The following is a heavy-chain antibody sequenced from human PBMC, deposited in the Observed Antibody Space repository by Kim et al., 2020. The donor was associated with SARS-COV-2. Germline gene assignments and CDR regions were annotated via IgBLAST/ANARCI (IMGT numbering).Heavy chain of an antibody. D-gene: IGHD4-17*01. J-gene: IGHJ4*02. CDR3: ARTSTVSLYYFDY. CDR1: GGTFSSYA. CDR2: IIPILGIA. V-gene: IGHV1-69*04. Sequence: SVKVSCKASGGTFSSYAISWVRQAPGQGLEWMGRIIPILGIANYAQKFQGRVTITADKSTSTAYMELSSLRSEDTAVYYCARTSTVSLYYFDYWGQGTLVTVSS.